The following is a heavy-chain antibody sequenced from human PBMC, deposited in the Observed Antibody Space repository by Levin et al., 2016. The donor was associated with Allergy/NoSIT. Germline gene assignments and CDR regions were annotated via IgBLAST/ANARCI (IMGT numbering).Heavy chain of an antibody. J-gene: IGHJ4*02. CDR2: IFDNKRS. V-gene: IGHV4-31*03. D-gene: IGHD4-17*01. CDR1: GDFVGNNIHY. CDR3: ARGPTVTLLGGLDS. Sequence: SETLSLTCSVSGDFVGNNIHYWNWLRHQPGKALEWIGYIFDNKRSHYNPSFEGRVSMSLETSKNQFSLTLNSVTAADSAIYYCARGPTVTLLGGLDSWGQGRLVNVVL.